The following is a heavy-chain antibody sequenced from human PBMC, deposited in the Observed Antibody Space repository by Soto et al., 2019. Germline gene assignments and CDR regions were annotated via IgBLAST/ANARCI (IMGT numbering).Heavy chain of an antibody. CDR1: GGSISSGGYY. Sequence: PSETLSLTCTVSGGSISSGGYYWSWIRQHPGKGLEWIGYIYYSGSTYYNPSLKSRVTISVDTSKNQFSLKLSSVTAADTAVYYCARGGGSYYYYYCGMDVWGQGTTVTVSS. V-gene: IGHV4-31*03. J-gene: IGHJ6*02. CDR3: ARGGGSYYYYYCGMDV. CDR2: IYYSGST. D-gene: IGHD3-16*01.